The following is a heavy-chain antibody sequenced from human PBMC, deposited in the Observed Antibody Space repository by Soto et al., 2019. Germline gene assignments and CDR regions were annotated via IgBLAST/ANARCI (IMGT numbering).Heavy chain of an antibody. CDR3: ARRSGWYYFDY. Sequence: QLQLQESGPGLVKPSETLSLTCAVSGGSISSSSYYWGWIRQPPGKGLEWVGTIYYSGNTYYNPSLKSRVTISVDTSKNQFSLKLSSVTAADTAVYYCARRSGWYYFDYWGQGTLVTVSS. D-gene: IGHD6-19*01. J-gene: IGHJ4*02. V-gene: IGHV4-39*01. CDR2: IYYSGNT. CDR1: GGSISSSSYY.